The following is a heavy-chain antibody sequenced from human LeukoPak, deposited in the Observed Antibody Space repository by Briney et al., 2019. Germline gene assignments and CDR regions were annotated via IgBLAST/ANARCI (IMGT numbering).Heavy chain of an antibody. Sequence: PGGSLRLSCAASGFTFSSYGMHWVRQAPAKGLEWVAFIRYDSTDKYYADSVKGRFTISRDNSKNTLYLQMNSLYYCAKDQSSERFLDYWGQGTLVTVSS. V-gene: IGHV3-30*02. CDR2: IRYDSTDK. D-gene: IGHD3-10*01. J-gene: IGHJ4*02. CDR1: GFTFSSYG. CDR3: RFLDY.